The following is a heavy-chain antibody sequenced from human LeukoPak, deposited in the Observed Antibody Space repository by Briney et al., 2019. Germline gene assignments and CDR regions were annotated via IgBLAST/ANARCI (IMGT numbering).Heavy chain of an antibody. V-gene: IGHV3-23*01. CDR1: GFTFSSYW. CDR3: AKDRGDWIVTTPHWDWFDP. CDR2: ISGSGGST. J-gene: IGHJ5*02. D-gene: IGHD2-21*02. Sequence: GGSLRLSCAASGFTFSSYWMSWVRQAPGKGLEWVSSISGSGGSTYYADSVKGRFTISRDNSKNPLYLQMNSLRAEDTAVYYCAKDRGDWIVTTPHWDWFDPWGQGTLVTVSS.